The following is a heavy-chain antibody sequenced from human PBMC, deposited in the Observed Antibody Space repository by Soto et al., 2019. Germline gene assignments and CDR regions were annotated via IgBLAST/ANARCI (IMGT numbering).Heavy chain of an antibody. D-gene: IGHD3-3*01. CDR1: GGTFSSFINYP. Sequence: SVKVSCKSSGGTFSSFINYPINWVRQATGQGLGWMGGIVPNVGTVNYAQKFRGKVTITADKSTGTAYMELSSLRSEDTALYYCARRDTSGFLRYFDNWGQGTQVTVS. CDR3: ARRDTSGFLRYFDN. V-gene: IGHV1-69*06. J-gene: IGHJ4*02. CDR2: IVPNVGTV.